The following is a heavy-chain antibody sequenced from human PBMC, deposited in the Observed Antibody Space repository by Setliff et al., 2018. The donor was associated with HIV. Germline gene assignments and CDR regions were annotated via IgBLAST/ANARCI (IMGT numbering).Heavy chain of an antibody. J-gene: IGHJ6*03. CDR1: GGSFSGYC. CDR2: INHSGRT. Sequence: LSLTCAVYGGSFSGYCWSWIRQPPGKGLEWIGEINHSGRTKYNPSLKSRVTTSVDTSKNQFSLRLSSVTAADTAVYYCVRVSCSSWYSIPRNYYYSMDVWGEGTTVTAP. D-gene: IGHD6-13*01. V-gene: IGHV4-34*01. CDR3: VRVSCSSWYSIPRNYYYSMDV.